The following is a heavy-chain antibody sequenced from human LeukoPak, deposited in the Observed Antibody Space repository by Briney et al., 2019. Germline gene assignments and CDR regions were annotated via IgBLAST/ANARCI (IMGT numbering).Heavy chain of an antibody. V-gene: IGHV1-46*01. Sequence: ASVKVSCKASGYSFTSYYMHWVRKAPGQGLEWMGIIKPSGGSTSYAQKFQGRVTMTRDMSTSTDYMELSSLRSEDTAVYYCASITGTFDYWGQGTLVTVSS. CDR3: ASITGTFDY. J-gene: IGHJ4*02. D-gene: IGHD1-20*01. CDR2: IKPSGGST. CDR1: GYSFTSYY.